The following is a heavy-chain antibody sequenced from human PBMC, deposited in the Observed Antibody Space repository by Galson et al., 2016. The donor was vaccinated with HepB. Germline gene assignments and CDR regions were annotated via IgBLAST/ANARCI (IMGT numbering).Heavy chain of an antibody. CDR3: PRAIMGDTFVIPGIPEYYFDI. Sequence: QSGAEVKKPGESLKISCRVSGYTFNRYWIGWVRQPPGKGLEWMGTIYPGDSDIRYSPSFQGQVTISADTSSNTAYLQWTSLKDSDNGIIYCPRAIMGDTFVIPGIPEYYFDIWGQGSLVTVSS. D-gene: IGHD1-26*01. CDR1: GYTFNRYW. CDR2: IYPGDSDI. J-gene: IGHJ4*02. V-gene: IGHV5-51*01.